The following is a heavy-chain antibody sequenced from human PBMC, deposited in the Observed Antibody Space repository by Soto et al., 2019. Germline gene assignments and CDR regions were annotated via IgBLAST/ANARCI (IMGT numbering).Heavy chain of an antibody. CDR3: ARAVAVPADCDY. D-gene: IGHD6-19*01. V-gene: IGHV1-3*05. J-gene: IGHJ4*02. Sequence: QVQLVQSGAEEKKPGASVKVSCKASGYTFTGYAMHWVRQAPGQRLEWMGWINAGNGNTKYSQKFQGRVTITRDTSASTACMELSRLRSEDTAVYYWARAVAVPADCDYWGQGTLVTVSS. CDR2: INAGNGNT. CDR1: GYTFTGYA.